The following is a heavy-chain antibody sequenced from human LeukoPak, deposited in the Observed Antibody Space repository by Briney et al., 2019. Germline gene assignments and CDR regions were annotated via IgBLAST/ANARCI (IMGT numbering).Heavy chain of an antibody. J-gene: IGHJ3*02. CDR1: GFTFSSYA. CDR2: ISYDGSNK. Sequence: GGSLRLSCAASGFTFSSYAMHWVRQAPGKGLEWVAVISYDGSNKYYADSVKGRFTISRDNSKNTLYLQMNSLRAEDTAVYYCARDSDIVVVVAATGDAFDIWGQGTMVTVSS. D-gene: IGHD2-15*01. CDR3: ARDSDIVVVVAATGDAFDI. V-gene: IGHV3-30-3*01.